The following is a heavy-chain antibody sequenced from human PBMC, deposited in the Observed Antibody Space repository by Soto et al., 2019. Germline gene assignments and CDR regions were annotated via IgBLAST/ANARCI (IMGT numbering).Heavy chain of an antibody. V-gene: IGHV3-30*18. CDR2: ISYDGSNK. Sequence: GGSLRLSCAASGFTFSSYGMHWVRQAPGEGLEWVAVISYDGSNKYYADSVKGRFTISRDNSKNTLYLQMNSLRAEDTAVYYCAKDQHQSIAVAGTTFDYWGQGTLVAVYS. CDR3: AKDQHQSIAVAGTTFDY. J-gene: IGHJ4*02. CDR1: GFTFSSYG. D-gene: IGHD6-19*01.